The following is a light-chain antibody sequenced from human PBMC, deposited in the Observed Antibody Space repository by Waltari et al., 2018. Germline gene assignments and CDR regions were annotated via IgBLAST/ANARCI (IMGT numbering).Light chain of an antibody. CDR1: QSVSSY. V-gene: IGKV3-11*01. J-gene: IGKJ4*01. Sequence: EIVLTQSPATLSLSPGERAPLSCRASQSVSSYLAWYQQKPGQAPRLLIYDASNRATGIPARFSGSGSGTDFTLTISSLEPEDFAVYYCQQRSNWPLTFGGGT. CDR2: DAS. CDR3: QQRSNWPLT.